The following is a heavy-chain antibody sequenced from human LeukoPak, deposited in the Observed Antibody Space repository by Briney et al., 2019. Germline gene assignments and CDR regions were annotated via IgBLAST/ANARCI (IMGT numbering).Heavy chain of an antibody. CDR2: ISAGGDRT. D-gene: IGHD6-19*01. J-gene: IGHJ5*02. V-gene: IGHV3-23*01. CDR1: GFTFDTFD. Sequence: GGSLRLSCAASGFTFDTFDMSWVRQAPGKGLEWVSAISAGGDRTYYADSVKGRVTVSRDDSKNTLYLQMNSLRADDTAVYYCAKGAWLDGPWGQGTLVTVSS. CDR3: AKGAWLDGP.